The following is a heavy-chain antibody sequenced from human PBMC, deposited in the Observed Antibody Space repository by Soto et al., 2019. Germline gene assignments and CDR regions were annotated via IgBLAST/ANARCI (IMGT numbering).Heavy chain of an antibody. J-gene: IGHJ6*02. D-gene: IGHD2-15*01. V-gene: IGHV3-33*01. CDR3: ASEYCSGGTCYYYGMDV. CDR1: GVTFSNYG. CDR2: IWYDGSNK. Sequence: QVQLVESGGGVVQPGRCLRVSCAASGVTFSNYGMHWVHQAPDKGLEWVALIWYDGSNKYYADSVKGRFTISRDNSKNTLYLQMNSLRAEDTAVYYCASEYCSGGTCYYYGMDVWGQATTVTVSS.